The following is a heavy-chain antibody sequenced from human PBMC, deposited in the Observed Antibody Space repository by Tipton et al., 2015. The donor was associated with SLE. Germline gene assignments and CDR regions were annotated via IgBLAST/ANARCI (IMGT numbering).Heavy chain of an antibody. CDR2: INPNSGGT. D-gene: IGHD3-22*01. J-gene: IGHJ4*02. V-gene: IGHV1-2*02. CDR1: GYTFTGYY. CDR3: AREPATYYYDSSGYLDY. Sequence: QSGPEVKKPGASVKVSCKASGYTFTGYYMHWVRQAPGQGLEWMGWINPNSGGTNYAQKFQGRVTMTRDTSISTAYMELSRLRSDDTAVYYCAREPATYYYDSSGYLDYWGQGTLVTVSS.